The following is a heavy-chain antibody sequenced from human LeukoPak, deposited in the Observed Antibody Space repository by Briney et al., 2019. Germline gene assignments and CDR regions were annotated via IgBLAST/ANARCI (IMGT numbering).Heavy chain of an antibody. CDR3: ATDRALYYYDSSGYYPRFVLDV. CDR1: GGTFSSYA. CDR2: FDPEDGET. D-gene: IGHD3-22*01. V-gene: IGHV1-24*01. J-gene: IGHJ6*04. Sequence: ASVKVSCKASGGTFSSYAISWVRQAPGQGLEWMGGFDPEDGETIYAQKFQGRVTMTEDTSTDTAYMELSSLRSEDTAVYYCATDRALYYYDSSGYYPRFVLDVWGKGTTVTVSS.